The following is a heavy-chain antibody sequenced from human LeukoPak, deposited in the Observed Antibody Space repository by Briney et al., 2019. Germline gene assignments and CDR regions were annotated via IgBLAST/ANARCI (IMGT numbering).Heavy chain of an antibody. V-gene: IGHV1-18*01. D-gene: IGHD1-26*01. Sequence: GASVKVSCKASGYTFIDYGISWVRQARGQGLEWMGWISPYNGNAHYAQNFQGRATMTTDSSTNTAYMELRRLTSDDTAVYYCSRGGLVGATRLGITDCWGQGTLVSVSS. J-gene: IGHJ4*02. CDR2: ISPYNGNA. CDR3: SRGGLVGATRLGITDC. CDR1: GYTFIDYG.